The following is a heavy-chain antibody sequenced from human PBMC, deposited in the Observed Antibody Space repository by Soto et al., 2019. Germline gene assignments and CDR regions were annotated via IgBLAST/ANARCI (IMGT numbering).Heavy chain of an antibody. V-gene: IGHV4-59*01. CDR3: ASSPRSTVVTQYWYFDL. D-gene: IGHD2-15*01. J-gene: IGHJ2*01. CDR1: GGSISSYY. CDR2: IYYSGST. Sequence: QVQLQESGPGLVKPSETLSLTCTVSGGSISSYYWSWIRQPPGTGLEWIGYIYYSGSTNYNPSLDSRVTIPVDPSKNQFSLKLSSVTAADTAVYYGASSPRSTVVTQYWYFDLWGRGTLVTVSS.